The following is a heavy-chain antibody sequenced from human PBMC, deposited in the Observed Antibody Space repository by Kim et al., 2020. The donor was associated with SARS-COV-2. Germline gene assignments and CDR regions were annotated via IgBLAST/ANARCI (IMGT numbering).Heavy chain of an antibody. V-gene: IGHV3-23*01. Sequence: GGSLRLSCAASGFSFNKYGMSWVRQAPGKGLEWVSAIDNRGQNTLYADSVKGRFTISRDNSKNTLFLQMISLRVEDTATYYCSRGEPPIKLDYWGQGILVTVSS. D-gene: IGHD3-16*01. CDR3: SRGEPPIKLDY. J-gene: IGHJ4*02. CDR2: IDNRGQNT. CDR1: GFSFNKYG.